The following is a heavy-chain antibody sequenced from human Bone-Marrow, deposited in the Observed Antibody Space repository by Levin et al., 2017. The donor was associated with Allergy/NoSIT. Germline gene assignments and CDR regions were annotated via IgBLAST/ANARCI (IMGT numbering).Heavy chain of an antibody. CDR1: GFTFTSYA. V-gene: IGHV3-23*01. J-gene: IGHJ6*03. D-gene: IGHD2-21*01. CDR2: ISGSGDTT. CDR3: AKDGETDYFYYMDV. Sequence: GGSLRLSCAASGFTFTSYALTWVRQAPGKGLEWVAAISGSGDTTHHADSVKGRFTISRDNPRNTLSLQMNSLRAEDTAVYFCAKDGETDYFYYMDVWGKGTTVIVSS.